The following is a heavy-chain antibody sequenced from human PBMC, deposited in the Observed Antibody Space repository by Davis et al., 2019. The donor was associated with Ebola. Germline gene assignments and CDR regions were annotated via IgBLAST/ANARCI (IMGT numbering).Heavy chain of an antibody. CDR1: GYTFTSYA. Sequence: AASVKVSCKASGYTFTSYAISWVRQAPGQGLEWMGGIIPIFGTTNYAQKFQGRVTITADESTSTAYMELSSLRSEDTAVYYCARGDHGDYYYYGMDVWGQGTTVTVSS. D-gene: IGHD4-17*01. V-gene: IGHV1-69*13. J-gene: IGHJ6*02. CDR3: ARGDHGDYYYYGMDV. CDR2: IIPIFGTT.